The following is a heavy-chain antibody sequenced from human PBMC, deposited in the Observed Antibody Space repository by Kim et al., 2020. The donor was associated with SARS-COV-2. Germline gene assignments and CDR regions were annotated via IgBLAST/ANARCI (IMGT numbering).Heavy chain of an antibody. CDR2: TA. Sequence: TANYAQKVQGRVTITADESTSTAYMELSSLRSEDTAVYYCARAAAGFWFDPWGQGTLVTVSS. J-gene: IGHJ5*02. CDR3: ARAAAGFWFDP. D-gene: IGHD6-13*01. V-gene: IGHV1-69*01.